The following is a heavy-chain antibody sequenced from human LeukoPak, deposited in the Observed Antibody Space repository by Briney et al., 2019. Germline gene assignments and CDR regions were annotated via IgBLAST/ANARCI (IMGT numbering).Heavy chain of an antibody. J-gene: IGHJ5*02. D-gene: IGHD3-10*01. CDR3: ARGRVTMVRGVRNWFDP. Sequence: GRSLRLSCAASGFTFSSYGMHWVRQAPGKGLEWVAVISYDGSNKYYADSVKGRFTISRDNSKNTLYLQMSSLRAEDTAVYYCARGRVTMVRGVRNWFDPWGQGTLVTVSS. CDR1: GFTFSSYG. CDR2: ISYDGSNK. V-gene: IGHV3-30*03.